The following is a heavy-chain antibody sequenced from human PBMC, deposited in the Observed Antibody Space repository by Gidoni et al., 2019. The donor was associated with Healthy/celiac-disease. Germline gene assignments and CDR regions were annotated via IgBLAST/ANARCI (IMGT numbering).Heavy chain of an antibody. CDR2: ISSSSSTI. D-gene: IGHD5-18*01. CDR3: ARDHTAMVRYSPFDY. CDR1: GFTFSSYS. V-gene: IGHV3-48*02. J-gene: IGHJ4*02. Sequence: EVQLVESGGGLVQPGGSLRLSCAASGFTFSSYSMNWVRQAPGKGLEWVSYISSSSSTIYYADSVKGRFTISRDNAKNSLYLQMNSLRDEDTAVYYCARDHTAMVRYSPFDYWGQGTLVTVSS.